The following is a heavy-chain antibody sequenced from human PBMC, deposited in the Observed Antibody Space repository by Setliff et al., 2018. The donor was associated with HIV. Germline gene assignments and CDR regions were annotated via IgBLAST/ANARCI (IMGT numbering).Heavy chain of an antibody. CDR2: IYFSGTP. V-gene: IGHV4-39*01. Sequence: SETLSLTCTVSGGSINSRSYYWAWIRQPPGKGLEWVASIYFSGTPYYNPSLKNRVTIPVDTSKNQFSLKLSSVTAADTAVYYCASGVVTPSYYFDYWGQGTLVTVSS. CDR1: GGSINSRSYY. J-gene: IGHJ4*02. CDR3: ASGVVTPSYYFDY. D-gene: IGHD3-3*01.